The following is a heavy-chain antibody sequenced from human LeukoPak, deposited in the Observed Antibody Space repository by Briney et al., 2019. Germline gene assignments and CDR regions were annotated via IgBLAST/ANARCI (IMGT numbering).Heavy chain of an antibody. CDR3: ARGTPEVADFVY. J-gene: IGHJ4*02. CDR2: LAHDGGDR. V-gene: IGHV3-30*04. Sequence: GGSLRLSCAASGLTFSNYAMHWVRQAPGKGLEWAAVLAHDGGDRYFADSVKGRFTISRDNSQNTLYLQMSSLRAEDTALFYCARGTPEVADFVYCVQGSLLTVSS. D-gene: IGHD6-19*01. CDR1: GLTFSNYA.